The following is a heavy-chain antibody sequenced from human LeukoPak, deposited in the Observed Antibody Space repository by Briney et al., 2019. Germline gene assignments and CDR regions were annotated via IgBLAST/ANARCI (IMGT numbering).Heavy chain of an antibody. Sequence: AGGSLRLSCAASGFTVSSNYMSWVRQAPGKGLEWVSVIYSGGSTYYADSVKGRFTISRDNSKNTLYLQLNSLRAEDTAVYYCARGVDYYDSSGYYYWGQGTLVTVSS. J-gene: IGHJ4*02. V-gene: IGHV3-66*01. CDR2: IYSGGST. CDR1: GFTVSSNY. CDR3: ARGVDYYDSSGYYY. D-gene: IGHD3-22*01.